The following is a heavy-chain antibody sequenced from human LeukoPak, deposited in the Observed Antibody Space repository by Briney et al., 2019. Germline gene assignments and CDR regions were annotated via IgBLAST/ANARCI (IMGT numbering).Heavy chain of an antibody. V-gene: IGHV4-30-4*08. D-gene: IGHD6-13*01. CDR1: GGSISSGDYY. CDR2: IYYSGST. CDR3: ARDRRGSSRPTDY. Sequence: SQTLSLTCTVSGGSISSGDYYWSWIRQPPGKGLEWIGYIYYSGSTYYNPSLKSRVTISVDTSKNQFSLKLSSVTAADTAVYYCARDRRGSSRPTDYWGQGTLVTVSS. J-gene: IGHJ4*02.